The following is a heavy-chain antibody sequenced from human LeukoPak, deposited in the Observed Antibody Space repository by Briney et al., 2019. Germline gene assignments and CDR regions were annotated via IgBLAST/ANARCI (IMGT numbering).Heavy chain of an antibody. CDR1: GGSISSYY. CDR3: ASSTVAGTDYFDY. V-gene: IGHV4-59*08. CDR2: IYYSGST. J-gene: IGHJ4*02. Sequence: PSETLSLTCTVSGGSISSYYWSWIRQPPGMGLEWIGYIYYSGSTNYNPSLKSRVTISVDTSKNQFSLKLSSVTAADTAVYYCASSTVAGTDYFDYWGQGTLVTVSS. D-gene: IGHD6-19*01.